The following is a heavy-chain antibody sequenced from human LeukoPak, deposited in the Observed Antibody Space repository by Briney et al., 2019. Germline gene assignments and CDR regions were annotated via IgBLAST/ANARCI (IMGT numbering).Heavy chain of an antibody. D-gene: IGHD1-1*01. CDR1: GGSISSSSYY. V-gene: IGHV4-39*01. Sequence: SSETLSLTCTVSGGSISSSSYYWGWIRQPPGKGLEWIGSIYYSGSTYYNPSLKSRVTISVDTSKNQFSLKLSSVTAADTAVYYCARQAGVPAAYDYWGQGTLVTVSS. CDR2: IYYSGST. J-gene: IGHJ4*02. CDR3: ARQAGVPAAYDY.